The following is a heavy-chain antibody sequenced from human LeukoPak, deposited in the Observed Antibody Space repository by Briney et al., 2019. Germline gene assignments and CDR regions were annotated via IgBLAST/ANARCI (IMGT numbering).Heavy chain of an antibody. Sequence: SETLSLTCTVSGGSISSSSYYWGWIRQPPGKGLEWIGSIYYSGSTYYNPSLKSRVTISVDTSKNQFSLKLSSVTAADTAVYYCAVQSGERITIFGSYYYYYYMDVWGKGTTVTVSS. J-gene: IGHJ6*03. CDR1: GGSISSSSYY. V-gene: IGHV4-39*01. CDR3: AVQSGERITIFGSYYYYYYMDV. D-gene: IGHD3-3*01. CDR2: IYYSGST.